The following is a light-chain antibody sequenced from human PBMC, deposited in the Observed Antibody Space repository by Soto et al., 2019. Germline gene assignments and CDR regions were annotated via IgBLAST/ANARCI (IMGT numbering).Light chain of an antibody. J-gene: IGKJ5*01. Sequence: EIVLTQSPGSLSLSPGERATLSCRASQSVSSNYLAWYQQKPGRPPRLLIYGASNRATGIPDRFSGSGSGTEFTLTISSLQSEDFAFYYCQQYNKWPITFGQGTRLEIK. V-gene: IGKV3D-15*01. CDR3: QQYNKWPIT. CDR1: QSVSSN. CDR2: GAS.